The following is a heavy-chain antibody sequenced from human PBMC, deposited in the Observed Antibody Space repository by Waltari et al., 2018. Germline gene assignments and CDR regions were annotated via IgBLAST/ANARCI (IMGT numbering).Heavy chain of an antibody. CDR1: GGSLSSYY. CDR3: AREKLGYFDY. D-gene: IGHD7-27*01. Sequence: QVQLQESGPGLVKPSETLSLTCTVSGGSLSSYYWSWIRQPPGKGLEWIGYIYYSGSTNYNPSLKSRVTISVDTSKNQFSLKLSSVTAADTAVYYCAREKLGYFDYWGQGTLVTVSS. J-gene: IGHJ4*02. V-gene: IGHV4-59*01. CDR2: IYYSGST.